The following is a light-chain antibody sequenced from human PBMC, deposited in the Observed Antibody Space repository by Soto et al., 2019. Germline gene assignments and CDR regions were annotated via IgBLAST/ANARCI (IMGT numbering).Light chain of an antibody. J-gene: IGLJ3*02. CDR2: DVN. Sequence: QSALTQPRSVSGSPGQSVTISCTGTSSDVGNYNDVSWYQQHPGKAPKVMIYDVNKWPSGVPDRFSGSKSGNTASLTISGLQAEDEADYYFCSYAGSYTWVFGGGTKLTVL. CDR1: SSDVGNYND. V-gene: IGLV2-11*01. CDR3: CSYAGSYTWV.